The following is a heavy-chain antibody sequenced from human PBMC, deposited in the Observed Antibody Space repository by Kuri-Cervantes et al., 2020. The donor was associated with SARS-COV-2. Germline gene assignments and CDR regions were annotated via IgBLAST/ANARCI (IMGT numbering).Heavy chain of an antibody. V-gene: IGHV4-61*01. CDR3: ARATSYYYDRPYFDY. J-gene: IGHJ4*02. CDR1: GYSISSGYY. Sequence: SETLSLTCAVSGYSISSGYYWGWIRQPPGKGLEWIGYIYYSGSTNYNPSLKSRVTISVDTSKNQFSLKLSSVTAADTAVYYCARATSYYYDRPYFDYWGQGTLVTVSS. CDR2: IYYSGST. D-gene: IGHD3-22*01.